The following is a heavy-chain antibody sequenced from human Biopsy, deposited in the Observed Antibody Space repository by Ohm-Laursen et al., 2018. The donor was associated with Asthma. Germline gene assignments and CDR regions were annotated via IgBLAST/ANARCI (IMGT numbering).Heavy chain of an antibody. J-gene: IGHJ4*02. Sequence: TLSLTCPVSGGTISSGGHYWNWIRQEPGKGLEWIGNIYDSGRTYYKSSLKSRITISVDSSKNQLSLTLTSVTAADTAIYYCARGVDYGGNHVDSWGQGILATVSA. CDR1: GGTISSGGHY. D-gene: IGHD4-23*01. CDR2: IYDSGRT. CDR3: ARGVDYGGNHVDS. V-gene: IGHV4-31*03.